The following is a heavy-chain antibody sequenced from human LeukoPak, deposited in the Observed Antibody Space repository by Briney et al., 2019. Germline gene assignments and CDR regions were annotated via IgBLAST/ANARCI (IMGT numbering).Heavy chain of an antibody. CDR1: GFSFSNSD. D-gene: IGHD5-18*01. J-gene: IGHJ2*01. V-gene: IGHV3-13*01. CDR3: AREVADTSHWGWYFDL. CDR2: IGTASDT. Sequence: PGGSLRLSCAASGFSFSNSDFHWVRQAEGKGLEWVSAIGTASDTYYAGSVKFRFIISRENAKNSLYLQMNTRRAGDTAVYYCAREVADTSHWGWYFDLWGRGTLVTVSS.